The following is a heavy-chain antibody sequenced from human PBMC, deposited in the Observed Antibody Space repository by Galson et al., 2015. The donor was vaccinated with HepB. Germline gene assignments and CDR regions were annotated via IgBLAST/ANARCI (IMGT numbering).Heavy chain of an antibody. CDR2: IYYSGST. V-gene: IGHV4-59*08. D-gene: IGHD1-1*01. CDR1: GGSISSYY. CDR3: ARHDNYPEAASDI. Sequence: LSLTCTVSGGSISSYYWSWIRQPPGKGLEWIGYIYYSGSTNYNPSLRSRVTISVDTSKIQFSLKLSSVTAADTAVYYCARHDNYPEAASDIWGQGTMVTVSS. J-gene: IGHJ3*02.